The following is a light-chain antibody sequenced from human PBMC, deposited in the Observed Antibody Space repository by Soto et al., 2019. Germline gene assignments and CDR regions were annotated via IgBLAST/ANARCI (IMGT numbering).Light chain of an antibody. CDR2: DAS. V-gene: IGKV3-15*01. CDR3: QQYNNWWT. J-gene: IGKJ1*01. CDR1: QSVSRN. Sequence: EIVMTQSPVTLSVSPGERATLSCRASQSVSRNLAWYQQNPGQAPRLLMYDASTRATGVPARFSGSGSGTEFTLTISSLQSEDFAVYYCQQYNNWWTFGQGTKVEIK.